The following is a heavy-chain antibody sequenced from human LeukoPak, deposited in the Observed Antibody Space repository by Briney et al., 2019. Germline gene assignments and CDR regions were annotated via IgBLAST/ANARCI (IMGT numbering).Heavy chain of an antibody. D-gene: IGHD3-22*01. CDR2: IRYDGSNK. CDR3: AKESESYDSSGSTFDS. V-gene: IGHV3-30*02. Sequence: GGSLRLSCAVSGFTFSSYGMHWVRQAPGKGLEWVTFIRYDGSNKFYADSVKGRFTISRDNSKNTLYLRMNSLRPEDTAVYYCAKESESYDSSGSTFDSWGQGTLVTVSS. CDR1: GFTFSSYG. J-gene: IGHJ4*02.